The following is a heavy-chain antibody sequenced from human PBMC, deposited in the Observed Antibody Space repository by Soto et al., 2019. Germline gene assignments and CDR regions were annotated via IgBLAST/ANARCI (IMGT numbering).Heavy chain of an antibody. D-gene: IGHD3-16*01. V-gene: IGHV1-3*01. CDR3: ARAVGGPTSNLDY. CDR2: INAGNGNT. J-gene: IGHJ4*02. CDR1: GYTFTSYA. Sequence: ASVKVSCTASGYTFTSYAMHWVRQAPGQRLEWMGWINAGNGNTKYSQKFQGRVTITRDTSASTAYMELSSLRSEDTAVYYCARAVGGPTSNLDYWGQGTLVTVSS.